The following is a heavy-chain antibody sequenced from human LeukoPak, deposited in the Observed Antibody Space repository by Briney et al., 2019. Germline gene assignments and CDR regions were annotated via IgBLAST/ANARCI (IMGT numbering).Heavy chain of an antibody. Sequence: ASVKVSCKASGYTFTSYYMHWVRQAPGQGLEWMGIINPSGGSTSYAQKFQGRVTMTRDTSTSTVYMELSSLRSEDTAVYYCARDHCSGGSCYYYGMDVWGQGTTVTVYS. J-gene: IGHJ6*02. CDR1: GYTFTSYY. V-gene: IGHV1-46*01. CDR3: ARDHCSGGSCYYYGMDV. D-gene: IGHD2-15*01. CDR2: INPSGGST.